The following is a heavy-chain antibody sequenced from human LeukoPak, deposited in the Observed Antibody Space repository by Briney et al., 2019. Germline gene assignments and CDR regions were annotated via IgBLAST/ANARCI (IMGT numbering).Heavy chain of an antibody. D-gene: IGHD6-19*01. V-gene: IGHV4-38-2*01. CDR3: ARVTRNSGWFFDY. CDR2: TAHRGST. J-gene: IGHJ4*02. CDR1: GYSISGGYF. Sequence: SETLSLTCDVSGYSISGGYFWGWIRQPPGMGLEWTGSTAHRGSTYYNPSLKGRVSISIDGSKNQFSLSLTSVTAADTAIYYCARVTRNSGWFFDYWGQGTLATVCS.